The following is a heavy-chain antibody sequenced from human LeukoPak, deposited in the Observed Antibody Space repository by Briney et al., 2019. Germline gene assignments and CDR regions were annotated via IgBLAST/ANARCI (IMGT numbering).Heavy chain of an antibody. V-gene: IGHV3-9*01. CDR3: AKDKGGYNYAYDY. Sequence: GGSLRLSCAASGFTFSSYAMSWVRQAPGKGLEWVSAISWNSGSIDYADSVKGRFTISRDNAKNSLYLQMNSLRAEDTALYYCAKDKGGYNYAYDYWGQGILVTVSS. J-gene: IGHJ4*02. CDR1: GFTFSSYA. D-gene: IGHD5-18*01. CDR2: ISWNSGSI.